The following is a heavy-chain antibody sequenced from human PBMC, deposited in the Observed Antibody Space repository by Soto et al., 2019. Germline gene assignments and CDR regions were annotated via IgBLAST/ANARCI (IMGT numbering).Heavy chain of an antibody. CDR3: GTANY. CDR2: ISYSGST. V-gene: IGHV4-30-4*01. J-gene: IGHJ4*02. Sequence: SETLSLTCTVSGGSITSGDYFWSWIRQPPGKGLEWIGYISYSGSTYYDPSLKSRVTISMDTSKNQFSLKLSSVTAADTAVYYCGTANYWGQGTLVTVSS. CDR1: GGSITSGDYF.